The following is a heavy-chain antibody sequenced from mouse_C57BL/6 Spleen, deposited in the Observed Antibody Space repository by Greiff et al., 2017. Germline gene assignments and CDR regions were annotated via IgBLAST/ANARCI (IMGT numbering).Heavy chain of an antibody. CDR1: GYTFTSYW. CDR3: ARHEDSNYGWAWFAY. Sequence: QVQLQQPGAELVRPGTSVKLSCKASGYTFTSYWMHWVKQRPGQGLEWIGWFYPGSGSIKYNEKFKDKATLTADKSSSTVYMELSRLTSEDSAVYFCARHEDSNYGWAWFAYWGQGTLVTVSA. D-gene: IGHD2-5*01. J-gene: IGHJ3*01. CDR2: FYPGSGSI. V-gene: IGHV1-62-2*01.